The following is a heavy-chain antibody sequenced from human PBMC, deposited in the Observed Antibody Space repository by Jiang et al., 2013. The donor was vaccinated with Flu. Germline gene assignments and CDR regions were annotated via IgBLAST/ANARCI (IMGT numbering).Heavy chain of an antibody. CDR2: IYWDDDK. Sequence: KPTQTLTLTCTFSGFSLSTSGVGVGWIRQPPGKALEWLALIYWDDDKRYSPSLKSRLTITKDTSKNQVVLTMTNMDPVDTATYYCAHLVVGGAAAVSYYFGLLGPGNPGHRLL. J-gene: IGHJ4*02. CDR1: GFSLSTSGVG. CDR3: AHLVVGGAAAVSYYFGL. D-gene: IGHD6-13*01. V-gene: IGHV2-5*02.